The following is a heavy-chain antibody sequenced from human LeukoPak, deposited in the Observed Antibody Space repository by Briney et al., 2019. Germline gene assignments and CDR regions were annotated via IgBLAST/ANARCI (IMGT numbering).Heavy chain of an antibody. CDR3: AKDGMTTVTAADY. D-gene: IGHD4-17*01. V-gene: IGHV3-9*01. Sequence: GGSLRLSCAASGFTFDDYAMHWARQAPGKGLEWVSGISWNSGSIGYADSVKGRFTISRDNAKNSLYLQKNSLRAEDTALYYCAKDGMTTVTAADYWGQGTLVTVSS. CDR2: ISWNSGSI. CDR1: GFTFDDYA. J-gene: IGHJ4*02.